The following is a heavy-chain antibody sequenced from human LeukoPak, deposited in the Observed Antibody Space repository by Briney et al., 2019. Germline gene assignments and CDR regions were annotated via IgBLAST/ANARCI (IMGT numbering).Heavy chain of an antibody. J-gene: IGHJ4*02. CDR2: INSHGRST. Sequence: GGTLRLSCAASGFTFSSYWKRWVRQAPREGLVWVSRINSHGRSTTYADSVKGRFTISRDNAKNTLYLQMNSLRAEDTAVYYCARGYCSGGSCQFDYWGQGTLVTVSS. CDR3: ARGYCSGGSCQFDY. CDR1: GFTFSSYW. V-gene: IGHV3-74*01. D-gene: IGHD2-15*01.